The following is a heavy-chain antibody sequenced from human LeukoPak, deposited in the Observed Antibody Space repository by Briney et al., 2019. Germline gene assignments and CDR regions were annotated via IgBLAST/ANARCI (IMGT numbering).Heavy chain of an antibody. CDR1: GSSFNTYY. J-gene: IGHJ4*02. Sequence: SETLSLTCSVSGSSFNTYYWSWIRQPAGKALEWIGRIHTSGSADYSPSLQSRVTISVDMSKKEFSLKLTSVTSADTAVYYCARDIVYLIDEDYGWGQGILVTVSS. CDR3: ARDIVYLIDEDYG. CDR2: IHTSGSA. V-gene: IGHV4-4*07. D-gene: IGHD4-17*01.